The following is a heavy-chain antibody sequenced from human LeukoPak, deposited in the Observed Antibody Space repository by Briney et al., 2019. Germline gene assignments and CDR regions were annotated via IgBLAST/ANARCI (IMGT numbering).Heavy chain of an antibody. J-gene: IGHJ2*01. CDR2: FRNDERFI. Sequence: PGGSLRLSCAASGFTFRDYYMSWIRQAPGKGLVWVSRFRNDERFISYADSVKGRFTVSTDNAQNTLYPQMNGLRAEDTAVYYCARDPGGDVHDWYFDLWGPGTLVTVSS. D-gene: IGHD2-21*02. V-gene: IGHV3-74*01. CDR3: ARDPGGDVHDWYFDL. CDR1: GFTFRDYY.